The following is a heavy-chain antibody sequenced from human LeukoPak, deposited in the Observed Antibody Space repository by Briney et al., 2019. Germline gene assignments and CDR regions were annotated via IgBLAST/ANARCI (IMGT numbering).Heavy chain of an antibody. J-gene: IGHJ4*02. CDR2: ISGSGGST. CDR3: AKDPYSGYDWLDY. D-gene: IGHD5-12*01. CDR1: GFTFSSYA. V-gene: IGHV3-23*01. Sequence: GGSLRLSCAASGFTFSSYAMSWVRQAPGKGLEWVSAISGSGGSTYYADSVKGRFTISRDNSKNTLYLQMNSLRVEDTAVYYCAKDPYSGYDWLDYWGQGTLVTVSS.